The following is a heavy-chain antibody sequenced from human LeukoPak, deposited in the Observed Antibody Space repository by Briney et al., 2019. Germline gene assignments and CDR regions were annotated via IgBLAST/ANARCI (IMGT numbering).Heavy chain of an antibody. Sequence: GASVKVSCKASGYTFTGYYMHWVRQAPGQGLEWMGWINPNSGGTNYAQKFQGRVTMTRDTSISTAYMELSRLRSDDTAVYYCARDQLRVVPAEDNILTGCPDYWGQGTLVTVSS. D-gene: IGHD3-9*01. J-gene: IGHJ4*02. V-gene: IGHV1-2*02. CDR2: INPNSGGT. CDR3: ARDQLRVVPAEDNILTGCPDY. CDR1: GYTFTGYY.